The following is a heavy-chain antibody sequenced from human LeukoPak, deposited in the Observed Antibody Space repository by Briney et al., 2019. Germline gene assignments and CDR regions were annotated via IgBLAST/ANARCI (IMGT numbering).Heavy chain of an antibody. Sequence: SDTLSRICAVQGGSLSGSYWSWISHLPGLARDLIGEINHSGSANCNPSLKSRVTLSIDKSKNQFSLNLNSVTAADTAVYYCARARRDSGFYKVDYWGQGTLVTVSS. CDR2: INHSGSA. J-gene: IGHJ4*02. CDR1: GGSLSGSY. D-gene: IGHD3-3*01. CDR3: ARARRDSGFYKVDY. V-gene: IGHV4-34*01.